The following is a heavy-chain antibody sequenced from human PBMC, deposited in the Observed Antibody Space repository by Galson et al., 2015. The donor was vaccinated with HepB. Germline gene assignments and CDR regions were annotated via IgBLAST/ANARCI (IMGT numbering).Heavy chain of an antibody. Sequence: SLRLSCAASGFTFSSYNMNWVRQAPGKGLEWVSYISSDSSSIYYADSVGGRFTISRDNADNSLWLQMNSLRADDTAIYYCTRDRGGSGSYLSKFYDMDVWGQGTTVTVSS. V-gene: IGHV3-48*03. D-gene: IGHD3-10*01. CDR1: GFTFSSYN. CDR3: TRDRGGSGSYLSKFYDMDV. CDR2: ISSDSSSI. J-gene: IGHJ6*02.